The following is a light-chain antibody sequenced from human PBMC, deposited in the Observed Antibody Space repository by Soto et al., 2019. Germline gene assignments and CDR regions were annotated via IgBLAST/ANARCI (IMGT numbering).Light chain of an antibody. V-gene: IGKV1-5*03. CDR3: QQYTDYPWT. J-gene: IGKJ1*01. Sequence: DIQMTQSPSTLSASVGDRVTITCRASQSTSPWLAWYQQKPGKAPNLLIYKASTLQGGVPSRFSGSDSGTDFTLTISNLQPDDFATYYCQQYTDYPWTFGQGTKVDSK. CDR1: QSTSPW. CDR2: KAS.